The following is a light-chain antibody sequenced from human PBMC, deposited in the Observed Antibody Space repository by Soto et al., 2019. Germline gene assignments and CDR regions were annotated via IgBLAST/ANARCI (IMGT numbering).Light chain of an antibody. CDR2: DAS. CDR1: QSISSW. V-gene: IGKV1-5*01. CDR3: QHDNCYSEE. J-gene: IGKJ1*01. Sequence: DIHVTLSPDTLSFSRIFRVTITFRASQSISSWLAWYQQKPGRAPKLLIYDASSLESGVPSRFSGSGSGTEFTLTISSLQPDDFTTYCCQHDNCYSEEFGQGTKVEI.